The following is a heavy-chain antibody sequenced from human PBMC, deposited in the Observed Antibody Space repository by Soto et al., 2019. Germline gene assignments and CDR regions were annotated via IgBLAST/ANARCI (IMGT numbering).Heavy chain of an antibody. CDR1: GGTFSSYA. Sequence: QVLLVQSGAEVKKSGSSVKVSCKASGGTFSSYAINWVRQAPGQGLEWMGGIIPMFGKANYAENFQGRVTISADESMSKAYMELSSLTSDDAAVYYCARGYRDGYFYAMDVWGQGTTVTVSS. CDR2: IIPMFGKA. CDR3: ARGYRDGYFYAMDV. J-gene: IGHJ6*02. V-gene: IGHV1-69*01. D-gene: IGHD2-2*02.